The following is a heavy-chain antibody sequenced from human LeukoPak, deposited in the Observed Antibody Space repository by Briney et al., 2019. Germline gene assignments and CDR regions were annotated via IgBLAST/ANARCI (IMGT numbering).Heavy chain of an antibody. D-gene: IGHD2-2*01. CDR3: ARDREYCSSSSCYASYRFDY. CDR2: IHPKSGGT. J-gene: IGHJ4*02. Sequence: ASVKVSCKASGYIFTGYYMHWVRQAPGQGLEWMGWIHPKSGGTNYAQKFQGRVTMTRDTSISTAYMEVSSLRSDATAVYFCARDREYCSSSSCYASYRFDYWGQGTLVTVSS. CDR1: GYIFTGYY. V-gene: IGHV1-2*02.